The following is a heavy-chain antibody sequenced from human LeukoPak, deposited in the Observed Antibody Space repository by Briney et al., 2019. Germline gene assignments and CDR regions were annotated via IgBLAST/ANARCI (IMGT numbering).Heavy chain of an antibody. D-gene: IGHD3-22*01. Sequence: ASVKVSCKVSGYTLTELSMHWVRQAPGKGLEWMGGFDPEDGETIYAQKFQGRVTMTEDTSTDTAYVELSSLRSEDTAVYYCATSRRYYDSSGYQNYWGQGTLVTVSS. CDR3: ATSRRYYDSSGYQNY. CDR2: FDPEDGET. J-gene: IGHJ4*02. V-gene: IGHV1-24*01. CDR1: GYTLTELS.